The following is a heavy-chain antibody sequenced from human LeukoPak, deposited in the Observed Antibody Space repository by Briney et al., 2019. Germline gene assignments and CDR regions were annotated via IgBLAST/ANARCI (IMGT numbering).Heavy chain of an antibody. V-gene: IGHV1-2*02. D-gene: IGHD3-22*01. Sequence: ASVKVSCKASGYTFTGYYMHWVRQAPGQGLEWMGWINPNSGGTNYAQKFQGRVTMTRDTSISTAYMELSRLRSDDTAVYYCARAMYYYDSKFDYWGQGTLVTVSS. CDR2: INPNSGGT. CDR3: ARAMYYYDSKFDY. CDR1: GYTFTGYY. J-gene: IGHJ4*02.